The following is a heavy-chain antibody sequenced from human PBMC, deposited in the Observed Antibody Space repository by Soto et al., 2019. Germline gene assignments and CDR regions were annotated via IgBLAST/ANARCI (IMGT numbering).Heavy chain of an antibody. V-gene: IGHV4-34*01. J-gene: IGHJ4*02. D-gene: IGHD2-15*01. Sequence: SETLSLTCGVYGGSFRNYYWIWVRQPPGKGLEWIGEVNHSGEATYNPSLQSRITISLDTSNNQFSLKMTSVTAADTAVYYCARGGARWPGYFDSWGQGALVTVSS. CDR3: ARGGARWPGYFDS. CDR2: VNHSGEA. CDR1: GGSFRNYY.